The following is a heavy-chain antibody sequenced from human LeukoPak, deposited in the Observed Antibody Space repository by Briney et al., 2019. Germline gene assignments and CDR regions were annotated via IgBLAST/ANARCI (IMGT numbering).Heavy chain of an antibody. CDR2: ISGSGGST. CDR3: ADQPGIAAPFDY. Sequence: GGSLRLSCAASGFTVSSNYMSWVRQAPGKGLEWVSAISGSGGSTYYADSVKGRFTISRDNSKNTLYLQMNSLRAEDTAVYYCADQPGIAAPFDYWGQGTLVTVSS. V-gene: IGHV3-23*01. CDR1: GFTVSSNY. J-gene: IGHJ4*02. D-gene: IGHD6-13*01.